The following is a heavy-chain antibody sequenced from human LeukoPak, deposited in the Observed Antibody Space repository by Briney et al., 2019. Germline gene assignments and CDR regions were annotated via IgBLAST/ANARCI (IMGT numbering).Heavy chain of an antibody. CDR2: VYYSGGT. Sequence: PSETLSLTCTVSGGSVSSGGYYWIWIRQPPGKGLEYIGYVYYSGGTNYNPSLKSRVTISADTSRNQFSLKLSSVTAADTAVYYCARGYCSSTSCQGSLDYWGQGTLVTVSS. CDR1: GGSVSSGGYY. J-gene: IGHJ4*02. V-gene: IGHV4-61*08. D-gene: IGHD2-2*01. CDR3: ARGYCSSTSCQGSLDY.